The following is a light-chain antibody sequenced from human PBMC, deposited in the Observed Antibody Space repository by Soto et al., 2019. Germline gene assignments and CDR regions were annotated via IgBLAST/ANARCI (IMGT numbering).Light chain of an antibody. CDR3: LQYYNYPRT. Sequence: DIQMTQSPSSLSASVGDRVAITCRAGQSIDNYLNWYQQKPGKAPKLLIYSASTLQSGVPSRFSATGSGTDFTLIISSLQPEDFATYYCLQYYNYPRTFGQGTKVDIK. CDR1: QSIDNY. V-gene: IGKV1-39*01. J-gene: IGKJ1*01. CDR2: SAS.